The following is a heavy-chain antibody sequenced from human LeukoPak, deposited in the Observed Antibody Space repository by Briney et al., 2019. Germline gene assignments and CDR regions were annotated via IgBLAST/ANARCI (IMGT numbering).Heavy chain of an antibody. J-gene: IGHJ4*02. CDR3: TKRVDTYDFWSGGVDY. Sequence: GGSLRLSCAASGFTFSSYWMSWFRQAPGKGLEWVGFIRSKAYGGTTEYAASVKGRFTISRDDSKSIAYLQMNSLKTEDTAVYYCTKRVDTYDFWSGGVDYWGQGTLVTVSS. D-gene: IGHD3-3*01. V-gene: IGHV3-49*03. CDR1: GFTFSSYW. CDR2: IRSKAYGGTT.